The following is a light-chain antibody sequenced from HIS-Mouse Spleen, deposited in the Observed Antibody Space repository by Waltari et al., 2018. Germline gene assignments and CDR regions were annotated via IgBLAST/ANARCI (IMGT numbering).Light chain of an antibody. Sequence: QSALTQPASVSGSPGQSITISCTGTGSDVGSYNLVSWSQQHPGQAPKLMIYEGSKRPSGVSNRFSGSKSGNTASLTISGLQAEDEADYYCCSYAGSSTFVVVFGGGTKLTVL. CDR3: CSYAGSSTFVVV. CDR2: EGS. J-gene: IGLJ2*01. V-gene: IGLV2-23*03. CDR1: GSDVGSYNL.